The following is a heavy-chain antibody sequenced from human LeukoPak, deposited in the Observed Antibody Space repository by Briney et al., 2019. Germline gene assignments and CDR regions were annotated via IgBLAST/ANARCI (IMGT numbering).Heavy chain of an antibody. CDR1: GGTFSSYA. D-gene: IGHD3-22*01. Sequence: SVKVSYKASGGTFSSYAISWVRQAPGQGLEWMGRIIPILGIANYAQKFQGRVTITADKSTRTAYMELSSLRSEDTAVYYCARVAADYYDSSGYCYGALSPRSYYFDYWGQGTLVTVSS. J-gene: IGHJ4*02. V-gene: IGHV1-69*04. CDR3: ARVAADYYDSSGYCYGALSPRSYYFDY. CDR2: IIPILGIA.